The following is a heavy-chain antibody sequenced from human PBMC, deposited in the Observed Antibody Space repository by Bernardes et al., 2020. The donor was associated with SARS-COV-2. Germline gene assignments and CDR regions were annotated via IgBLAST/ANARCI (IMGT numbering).Heavy chain of an antibody. D-gene: IGHD3-10*01. J-gene: IGHJ5*02. CDR2: ISSSSSYI. Sequence: GGSLRLSCAASGFTFSSSSMNWVRQAPGKGLEWVSSISSSSSYIYYADSVKGRFTISKDNAKNSLYLQMNSLRDEETAVYYCARDVSGSKSNWFDPWGQGTLVTVSS. CDR3: ARDVSGSKSNWFDP. V-gene: IGHV3-21*01. CDR1: GFTFSSSS.